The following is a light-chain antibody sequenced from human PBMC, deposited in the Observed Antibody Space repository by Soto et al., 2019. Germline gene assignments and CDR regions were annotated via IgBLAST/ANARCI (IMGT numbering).Light chain of an antibody. CDR3: QQYNSYST. CDR1: QSISTS. V-gene: IGKV1-5*03. J-gene: IGKJ1*01. CDR2: KAS. Sequence: DMQMTQSPSTLSASVGDRVTITCRASQSISTSLAWYQQKPGRAPKLLIYKASSLDSGVPSRFSGSGSGTEFTLTISSLQPDDFATYYCQQYNSYSTFGQGTKVEIK.